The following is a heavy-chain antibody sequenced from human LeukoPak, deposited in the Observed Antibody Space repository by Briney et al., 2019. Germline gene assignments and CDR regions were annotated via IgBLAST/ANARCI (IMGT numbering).Heavy chain of an antibody. Sequence: PGGSLRLSCAASGFTFSSYGMHWVRQAPGKGLEWVAVIWYDGSNKYYADSVKGRFTISRDNSKNTLYLQMNSLRAEDTAVYYCARTYYYDSRGYYALGYWGQGTLVTVSS. CDR1: GFTFSSYG. J-gene: IGHJ4*02. CDR2: IWYDGSNK. D-gene: IGHD3-22*01. CDR3: ARTYYYDSRGYYALGY. V-gene: IGHV3-33*01.